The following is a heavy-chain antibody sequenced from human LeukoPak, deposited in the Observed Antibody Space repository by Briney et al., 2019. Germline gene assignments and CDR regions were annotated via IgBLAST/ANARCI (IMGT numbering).Heavy chain of an antibody. J-gene: IGHJ4*02. V-gene: IGHV3-23*01. Sequence: ETGGSLRLSCAASGFTFSSYAMSWVRQAPGKGLEWVSAISGSGGSTYYADSVKGRFAISRDNSKNTLYLQMNSLRAEDTAIYYCAKGISDYSKCVDYWGQGTLVTVSS. D-gene: IGHD3-22*01. CDR3: AKGISDYSKCVDY. CDR2: ISGSGGST. CDR1: GFTFSSYA.